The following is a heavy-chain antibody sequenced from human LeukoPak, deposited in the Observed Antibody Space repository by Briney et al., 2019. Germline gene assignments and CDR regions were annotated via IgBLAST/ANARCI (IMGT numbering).Heavy chain of an antibody. CDR2: INPNSGGT. J-gene: IGHJ4*02. Sequence: ASVKVSCKASGYTFTGYYMHWVRQAPRRQGLEWMGWINPNSGGTHYAQKFQGRVTITMDTSISTAYMELSRLRPDDTAVYYCARTSSSGDCFDYWGQGTLVIVSS. D-gene: IGHD3-10*01. V-gene: IGHV1-2*02. CDR1: GYTFTGYY. CDR3: ARTSSSGDCFDY.